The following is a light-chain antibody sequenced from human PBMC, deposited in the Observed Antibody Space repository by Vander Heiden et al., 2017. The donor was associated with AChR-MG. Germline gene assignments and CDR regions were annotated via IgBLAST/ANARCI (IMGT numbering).Light chain of an antibody. CDR2: GVS. Sequence: DVVMTQSPLSLPVPLGQPASISCRSSQSLVSPDGNTYLNWFHQRPGQAPRRLISGVSNRDSGVPGRFSGSGSGTDFTLEISRVEAGDVGTYYCRQGAQWPQTFGQGTRLEIK. CDR1: QSLVSPDGNTY. J-gene: IGKJ5*01. CDR3: RQGAQWPQT. V-gene: IGKV2-30*01.